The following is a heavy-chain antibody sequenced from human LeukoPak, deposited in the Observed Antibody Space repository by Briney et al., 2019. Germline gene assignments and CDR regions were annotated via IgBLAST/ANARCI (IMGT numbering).Heavy chain of an antibody. CDR3: ARERKIYDILTGYLPYFDY. Sequence: GGSLRLSCAASGFTFSSYSMNWVRQAPGKGLEWVSSISSSSSYIYYADSVKGRFTISRDNAKNSLYLQMNSLRAEDTAVYYCARERKIYDILTGYLPYFDYWGQGTLVTVSS. J-gene: IGHJ4*02. V-gene: IGHV3-21*04. CDR2: ISSSSSYI. CDR1: GFTFSSYS. D-gene: IGHD3-9*01.